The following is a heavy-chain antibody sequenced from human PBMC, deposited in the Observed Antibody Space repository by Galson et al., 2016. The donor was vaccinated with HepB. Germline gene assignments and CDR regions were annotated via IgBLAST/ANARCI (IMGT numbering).Heavy chain of an antibody. Sequence: TLSLTCTVSGDSINNSIYSWAWIRQPPGKGLEWIGYIYQSGRPYYNPSLQSRVTISVDRSRNQFSLKLNSVTAADTAVYFCARDRVGYSKTKGVEHFFYGLDVWGQGTTVTVSS. CDR3: ARDRVGYSKTKGVEHFFYGLDV. CDR2: IYQSGRP. CDR1: GDSINNSIYS. V-gene: IGHV4-30-2*01. D-gene: IGHD4-11*01. J-gene: IGHJ6*02.